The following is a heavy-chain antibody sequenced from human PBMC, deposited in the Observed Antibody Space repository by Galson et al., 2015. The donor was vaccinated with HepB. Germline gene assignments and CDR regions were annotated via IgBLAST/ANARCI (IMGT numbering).Heavy chain of an antibody. J-gene: IGHJ3*02. CDR1: GYTFTSYA. V-gene: IGHV1-2*02. CDR2: INPNSGGT. CDR3: ARDWYYDSSDAFDI. Sequence: SVKVSCKASGYTFTSYAMNWVRQAPGQGLEWMGWINPNSGGTNYAQKFQGRVTMTRDTSISTAYMELSRLRSDDTAVYYCARDWYYDSSDAFDIWGQGTMVTVSS. D-gene: IGHD3-22*01.